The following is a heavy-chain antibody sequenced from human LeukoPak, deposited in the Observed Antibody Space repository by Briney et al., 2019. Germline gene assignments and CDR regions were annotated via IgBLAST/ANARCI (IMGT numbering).Heavy chain of an antibody. CDR3: AKDSSGWYHWFDP. CDR1: GFTDSGDY. V-gene: IGHV3-53*01. J-gene: IGHJ5*02. CDR2: IYSDGST. Sequence: GGSLRLSCAASGFTDSGDYMSWVRQAPGKGLEWVSVIYSDGSTYYADSVKGRFTTSRDNSKNTLYLQMTSLRAEDTALYYCAKDSSGWYHWFDPWGQGTLVTVSS. D-gene: IGHD6-19*01.